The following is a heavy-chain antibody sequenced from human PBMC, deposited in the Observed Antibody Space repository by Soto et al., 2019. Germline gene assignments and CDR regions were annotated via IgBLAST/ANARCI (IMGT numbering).Heavy chain of an antibody. D-gene: IGHD6-6*01. CDR3: VRQETLAGRPRWLYP. J-gene: IGHJ5*02. Sequence: GESLKISCKSSGYRFTSYWIAWVRQMPGKGPEWMGIIYPGDSDTRYSPSFQGQVTISADKSISTAYLQWRTLKASDTATYYCVRQETLAGRPRWLYPWGQGTLVTVSS. CDR2: IYPGDSDT. CDR1: GYRFTSYW. V-gene: IGHV5-51*01.